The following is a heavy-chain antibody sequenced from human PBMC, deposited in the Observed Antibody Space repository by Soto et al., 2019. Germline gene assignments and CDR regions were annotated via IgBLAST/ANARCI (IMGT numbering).Heavy chain of an antibody. CDR2: ISYDGTNT. CDR1: GFTFTGYA. J-gene: IGHJ4*02. CDR3: ARDRYFDSYSFDY. Sequence: QVRLVESGGGVVQPGRSLRLSCAASGFTFTGYAMHWVRQAPGKGLEWVAVISYDGTNTHYADSVKGRLTISRDNSKNTVYLHMNSLRTEDTAVYYCARDRYFDSYSFDYWGQETLVTVSS. V-gene: IGHV3-30-3*01. D-gene: IGHD3-9*01.